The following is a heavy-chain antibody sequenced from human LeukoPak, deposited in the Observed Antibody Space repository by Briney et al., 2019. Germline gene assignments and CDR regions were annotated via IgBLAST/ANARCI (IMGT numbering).Heavy chain of an antibody. CDR2: IYHSGST. Sequence: SETLSLTCAVSGGSISSSNWWSWVRQPPGKGLEWIGEIYHSGSTNYNPSLKSRVTISVDKSKNQFSLKLSSVTAADTAVYYCASRPYDFWSGYHRRYYYGMDVWGQGTTVTVSS. V-gene: IGHV4-4*02. J-gene: IGHJ6*02. CDR3: ASRPYDFWSGYHRRYYYGMDV. D-gene: IGHD3-3*01. CDR1: GGSISSSNW.